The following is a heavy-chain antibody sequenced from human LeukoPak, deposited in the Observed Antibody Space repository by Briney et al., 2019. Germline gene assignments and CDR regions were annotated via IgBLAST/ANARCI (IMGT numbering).Heavy chain of an antibody. CDR2: ISGSGGTT. CDR1: GFTFSSYA. V-gene: IGHV3-23*01. CDR3: AKSLVRGSRADYYYYIDV. D-gene: IGHD6-13*01. Sequence: GGSLRLSCAASGFTFSSYAMSWVRQAPGKGLEWVSFISGSGGTTYYADSVKGRFTISRDNSKNTLYLQMNSLRAEDTAVYYCAKSLVRGSRADYYYYIDVWGKETTVTVSS. J-gene: IGHJ6*03.